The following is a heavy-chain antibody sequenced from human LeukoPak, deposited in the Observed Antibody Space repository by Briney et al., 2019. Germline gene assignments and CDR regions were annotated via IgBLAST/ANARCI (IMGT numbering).Heavy chain of an antibody. D-gene: IGHD2-2*02. V-gene: IGHV1-69*05. J-gene: IGHJ4*02. Sequence: ASVKVSCKASGGTFSSYAISWVRQAPGQGLEWMGGIIPIFGTANYAQKFQGRVTITTDESTSTAYMELSSLRSEDTAVYYCATTCSSTSCYRKIFDYWGQGTLVTVSS. CDR3: ATTCSSTSCYRKIFDY. CDR1: GGTFSSYA. CDR2: IIPIFGTA.